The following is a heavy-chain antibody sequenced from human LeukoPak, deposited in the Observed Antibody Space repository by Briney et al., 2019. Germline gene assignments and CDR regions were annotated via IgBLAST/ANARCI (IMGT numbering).Heavy chain of an antibody. D-gene: IGHD6-19*01. CDR1: GYTFTGYY. J-gene: IGHJ4*02. CDR2: INPNSGGT. CDR3: ARDLVAVAGVDY. Sequence: GASVKVSCKASGYTFTGYYMHWGRQAPGQGLEWMGWINPNSGGTNYAQKFQGRVTMTRDTSISTAYMELSRLRSDDTAVYYCARDLVAVAGVDYWGQGTLVTVSS. V-gene: IGHV1-2*02.